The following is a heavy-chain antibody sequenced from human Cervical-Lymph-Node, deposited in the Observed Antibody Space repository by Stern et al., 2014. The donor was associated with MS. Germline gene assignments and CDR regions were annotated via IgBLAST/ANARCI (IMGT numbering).Heavy chain of an antibody. D-gene: IGHD3-22*01. Sequence: VQLVESGGGVVQPGRSLRLSCAASGFTFSSYAMYWVRQAPGKGLEWGAVISHDGSNKYYADSVKGRFTISRDNSKNTLYLQMNSLRAEDTAVYYCAREGYYDSSGYDAFDIWGQGTMVTVSS. CDR3: AREGYYDSSGYDAFDI. J-gene: IGHJ3*02. V-gene: IGHV3-30-3*01. CDR1: GFTFSSYA. CDR2: ISHDGSNK.